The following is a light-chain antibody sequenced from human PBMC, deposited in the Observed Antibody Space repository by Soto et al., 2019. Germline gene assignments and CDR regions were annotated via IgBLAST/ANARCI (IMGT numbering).Light chain of an antibody. CDR1: SSDIGGYNY. V-gene: IGLV2-14*03. Sequence: QSALTQPASVSGSPGQSITISCTGTSSDIGGYNYVSWYQQLPGKVPKLIIYDVSNRPSGVSDRFSGSNSGNAASLTISGLQADDQADYYCSSYTSTSTLYVFGTGTKLTVL. J-gene: IGLJ1*01. CDR2: DVS. CDR3: SSYTSTSTLYV.